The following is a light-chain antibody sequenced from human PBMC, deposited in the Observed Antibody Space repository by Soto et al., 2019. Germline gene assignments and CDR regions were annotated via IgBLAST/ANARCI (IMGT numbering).Light chain of an antibody. J-gene: IGKJ5*01. V-gene: IGKV3-11*01. CDR1: QMFSSY. CDR3: QQRSDWLPIT. Sequence: EIVMTQSPATLSVSPGGRATLSCRASQMFSSYLALYLQNTGKAPRLLIYGASNRATGIPVRFSGSGSGTDFTLTISSLEPEDFAVYYCQQRSDWLPITFGQGTRLEI. CDR2: GAS.